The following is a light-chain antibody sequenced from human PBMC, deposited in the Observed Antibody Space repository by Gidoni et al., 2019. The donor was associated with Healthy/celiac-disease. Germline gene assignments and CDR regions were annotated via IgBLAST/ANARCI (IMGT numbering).Light chain of an antibody. CDR3: QQYGSSPPVT. J-gene: IGKJ3*01. V-gene: IGKV3-20*01. CDR1: QSFSSSY. CDR2: CAS. Sequence: DSVFTQSPGTLSLSPAERATLSCRASQSFSSSYLDWYQQKPGQAPRILLYCASSSATGIPDRFSGSGSATDFTLTISRLQPEDFAVYYCQQYGSSPPVTFGPGTKVDIK.